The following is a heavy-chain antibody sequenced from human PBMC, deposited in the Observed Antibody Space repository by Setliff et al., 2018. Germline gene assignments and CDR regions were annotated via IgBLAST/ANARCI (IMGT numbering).Heavy chain of an antibody. CDR1: GYTFSGYY. V-gene: IGHV1-46*01. Sequence: ASVKVSCKASGYTFSGYYIHWVRQAPGQGLDWMGVLNPSGGGTEFAEKFQGRLTVTRDTSTSTVYMELSSLRSEDTAVYYCARESVPVPAGYGVDVWGQGTTVTVSS. D-gene: IGHD2-2*01. CDR3: ARESVPVPAGYGVDV. J-gene: IGHJ6*02. CDR2: LNPSGGGT.